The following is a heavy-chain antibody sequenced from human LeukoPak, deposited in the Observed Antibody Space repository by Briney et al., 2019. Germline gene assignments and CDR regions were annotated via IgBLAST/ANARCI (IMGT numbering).Heavy chain of an antibody. CDR1: GGTFSNYA. Sequence: ASVKVSCKTSGGTFSNYAINWVRQAPGQGLEWMGGIIPNFCTPNYAQKFQGRVTITADESTSTAYMDLSSLRSEDTAVYYCAAGLYYYESSGYYFYYWGQGTLVTVSS. V-gene: IGHV1-69*13. CDR3: AAGLYYYESSGYYFYY. CDR2: IIPNFCTP. J-gene: IGHJ4*02. D-gene: IGHD3-22*01.